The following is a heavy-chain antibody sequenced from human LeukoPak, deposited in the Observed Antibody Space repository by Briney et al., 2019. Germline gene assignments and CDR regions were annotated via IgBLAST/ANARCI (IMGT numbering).Heavy chain of an antibody. Sequence: SETLSLTCSVSAGSISSSNWWGWVRQSPVKGLEWIGEIYLYGTTNYNPSLKSRVTMSVDRSKNQFSLKLSSVTAADTAVYYCARQKWEQQGRDYYFNGLDVWGAGTTVTVSS. V-gene: IGHV4-4*02. J-gene: IGHJ6*04. CDR1: AGSISSSNW. CDR3: ARQKWEQQGRDYYFNGLDV. D-gene: IGHD1-26*01. CDR2: IYLYGTT.